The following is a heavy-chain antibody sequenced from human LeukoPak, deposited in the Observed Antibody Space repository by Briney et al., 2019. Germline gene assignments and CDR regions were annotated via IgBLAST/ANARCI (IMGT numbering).Heavy chain of an antibody. CDR1: GGSISNYY. V-gene: IGHV4-59*01. Sequence: PSETLSPTCTVSGGSISNYYWSWIRQPPGKGLEWIGYIYYSGSTNYNPSLKSRATISVDTSKNQFSLKLSSVTAADTAVYYCARGWGYFDLWGRDTLVTVSS. D-gene: IGHD7-27*01. J-gene: IGHJ2*01. CDR3: ARGWGYFDL. CDR2: IYYSGST.